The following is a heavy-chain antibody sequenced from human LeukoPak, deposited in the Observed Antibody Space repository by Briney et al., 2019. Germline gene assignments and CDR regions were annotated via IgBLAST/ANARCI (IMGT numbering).Heavy chain of an antibody. CDR2: ISSSSSYI. V-gene: IGHV3-21*01. CDR3: TRDGIVGARSFDS. J-gene: IGHJ4*02. Sequence: GGSLRLSCAASGFTFSSYSMNWVRQAPGKGLEWVSSISSSSSYIYYADSVKGRFTVSKDTSKNTLYLEMDSLRAEDTAVYYCTRDGIVGARSFDSWGQGILVTVSS. CDR1: GFTFSSYS. D-gene: IGHD1-26*01.